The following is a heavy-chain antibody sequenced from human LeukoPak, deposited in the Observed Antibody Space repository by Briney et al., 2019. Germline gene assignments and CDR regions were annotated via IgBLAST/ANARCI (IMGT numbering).Heavy chain of an antibody. CDR3: ARDEVGGPLKY. J-gene: IGHJ4*02. V-gene: IGHV3-7*01. CDR1: GFPLSSYA. Sequence: GGSLRLSCAVSGFPLSSYAMSWVRQAPGKGLEWVANIREDGNKDNYIDPVRGRFTISRDNAKNSLYLQMNSLRAEDTAVYYCARDEVGGPLKYWGQGILVTVSS. D-gene: IGHD1-26*01. CDR2: IREDGNKD.